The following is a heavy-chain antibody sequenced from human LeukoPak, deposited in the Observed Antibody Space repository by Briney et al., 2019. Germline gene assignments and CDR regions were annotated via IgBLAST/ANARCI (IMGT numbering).Heavy chain of an antibody. CDR2: VYYSGST. CDR3: AGGSYPDAFDI. CDR1: GGSISNYY. V-gene: IGHV4-59*12. J-gene: IGHJ3*02. D-gene: IGHD1-26*01. Sequence: KPSETLSLTCIVSGGSISNYYWTWIRQPPGKGLEWIGYVYYSGSTNYNPSLKSRVTMSVDTSKNQFSLKLSSVTAADTAVYYCAGGSYPDAFDIWGQGTMVTVSS.